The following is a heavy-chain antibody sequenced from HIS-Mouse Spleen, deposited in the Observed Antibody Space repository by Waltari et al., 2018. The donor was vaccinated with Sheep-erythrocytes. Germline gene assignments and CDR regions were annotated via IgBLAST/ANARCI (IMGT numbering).Heavy chain of an antibody. CDR3: ARGAFDI. Sequence: QVQLVESGGGVVQPGRSLRLSCAASGFTFSSYAMHWVRQAPGKGLEWVAVISYDGRNKYYADSVKGRFTISRDNSKNTLYLQMNSLRAEDTAVYYCARGAFDIWGQGTMVTVSS. V-gene: IGHV3-30*04. J-gene: IGHJ3*02. CDR1: GFTFSSYA. CDR2: ISYDGRNK.